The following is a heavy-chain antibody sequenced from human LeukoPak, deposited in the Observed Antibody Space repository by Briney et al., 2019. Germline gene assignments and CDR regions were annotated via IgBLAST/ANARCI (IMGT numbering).Heavy chain of an antibody. CDR2: ICSGGST. CDR3: ARERYGSGRSLPYYYYYGMDV. V-gene: IGHV3-66*01. CDR1: GFTVSSNY. D-gene: IGHD3-10*01. Sequence: GGSLRLSCAASGFTVSSNYMSWVRQAPGKGLEWVSVICSGGSTYYADSVKGRFTISRDNSKNTLYLQMNSLRAEDTAVYYCARERYGSGRSLPYYYYYGMDVWGQGTTVTVSS. J-gene: IGHJ6*02.